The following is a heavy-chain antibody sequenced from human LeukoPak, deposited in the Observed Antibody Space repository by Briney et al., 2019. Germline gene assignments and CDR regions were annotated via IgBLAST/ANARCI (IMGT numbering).Heavy chain of an antibody. CDR1: GGSITGYY. V-gene: IGHV4-4*07. CDR3: AREEFLHEIDSSGYFVY. D-gene: IGHD3-22*01. CDR2: VYSSGVG. J-gene: IGHJ4*02. Sequence: SETLSLTCTVSGGSITGYYWNWIRQPAGQGLEWLGRVYSSGVGNYNPSLTSRVTMSVGTSKNQFSLKLTSLTAADTAVYYCAREEFLHEIDSSGYFVYWGQGTLVTVSS.